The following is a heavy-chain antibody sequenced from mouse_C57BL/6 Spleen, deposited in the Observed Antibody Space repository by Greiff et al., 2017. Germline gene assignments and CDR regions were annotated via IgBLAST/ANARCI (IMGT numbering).Heavy chain of an antibody. CDR3: AREDSNYRFAY. D-gene: IGHD2-5*01. J-gene: IGHJ3*01. CDR1: GYTFTSYW. Sequence: QVQLQQPGAELVRPGSSVKLSCKASGYTFTSYWMHLVKQRPIQGLEWIGNIDPSDSETHYNQKFKDKATLTVDKSSSTAYMQLSSLTSEDSAVYYCAREDSNYRFAYWGQGTLVTVSA. V-gene: IGHV1-52*01. CDR2: IDPSDSET.